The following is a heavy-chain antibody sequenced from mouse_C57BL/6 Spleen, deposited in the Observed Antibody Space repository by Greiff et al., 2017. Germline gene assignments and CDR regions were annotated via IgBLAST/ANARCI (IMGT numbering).Heavy chain of an antibody. Sequence: EVKLVESGEGLVKPGGSLKLSCAASGFTFSSSAMSWVRQTPEKRLEWVAYISSGGDYFYYADTVKGRFTISRDNARNTLYLQMSSLKSEDKGMYYCTRNDDDAMDYWGQGTSVTVSS. V-gene: IGHV5-9-1*02. J-gene: IGHJ4*01. CDR3: TRNDDDAMDY. D-gene: IGHD2-4*01. CDR1: GFTFSSSA. CDR2: ISSGGDYF.